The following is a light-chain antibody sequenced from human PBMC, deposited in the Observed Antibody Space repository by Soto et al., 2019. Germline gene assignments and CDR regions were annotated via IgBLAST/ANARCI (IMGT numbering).Light chain of an antibody. V-gene: IGKV1-5*03. J-gene: IGKJ1*01. Sequence: DIQMNQSPSALSASVGDRVTITCRASQSVSNWLAWYRQQPGEAPKLLIYEGSTLERGVPSRFSGSGAGKEFTLTISSLQPDDVATFYCQQYDTYPRPFGQGTKV. CDR3: QQYDTYPRP. CDR2: EGS. CDR1: QSVSNW.